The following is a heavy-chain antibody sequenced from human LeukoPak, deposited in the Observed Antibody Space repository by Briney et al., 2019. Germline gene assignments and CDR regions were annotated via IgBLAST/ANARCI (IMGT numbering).Heavy chain of an antibody. CDR1: GSSINSVYS. J-gene: IGHJ4*02. V-gene: IGHV4-38-2*02. D-gene: IGHD3-22*01. Sequence: SSETLSLTCTVFGSSINSVYSWGWIRQPPGKGLEWIGSIYHNGNTYYNSSLKSRVTISVHTSENQFSLKLGSVTAADTAVYYCASYKTYYDSSGNPFDYWGQGTLVTVSS. CDR3: ASYKTYYDSSGNPFDY. CDR2: IYHNGNT.